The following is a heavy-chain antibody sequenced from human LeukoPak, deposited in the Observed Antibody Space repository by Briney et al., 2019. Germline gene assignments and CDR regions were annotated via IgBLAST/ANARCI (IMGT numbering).Heavy chain of an antibody. Sequence: GGSLRLSCAASGFTFSSYGMHWVRQAPGKGLEWVAVISYDGSNKYYADSVKGRFTISRDNSKNTLYLQMNSLRAEDTAVYYCARGGTYDILTGYYTVDAFDIWGQGTMVTVSS. CDR3: ARGGTYDILTGYYTVDAFDI. J-gene: IGHJ3*02. V-gene: IGHV3-30*03. CDR1: GFTFSSYG. CDR2: ISYDGSNK. D-gene: IGHD3-9*01.